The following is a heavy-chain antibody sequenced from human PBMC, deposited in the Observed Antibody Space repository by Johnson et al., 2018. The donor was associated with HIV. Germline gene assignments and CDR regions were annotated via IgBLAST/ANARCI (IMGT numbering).Heavy chain of an antibody. V-gene: IGHV3-64*07. J-gene: IGHJ3*02. Sequence: LVESGGGVVQPGMSLRLSCAAYGFTFSMYAMHWVRQAPGKGLEYVSAISSNGGSTYYADSVKGRFTISRDNSKNTLYLQMDSLRVEDTAVYYCASTRLGAFDIWGQGTMVTVSS. CDR3: ASTRLGAFDI. CDR2: ISSNGGST. CDR1: GFTFSMYA. D-gene: IGHD6-6*01.